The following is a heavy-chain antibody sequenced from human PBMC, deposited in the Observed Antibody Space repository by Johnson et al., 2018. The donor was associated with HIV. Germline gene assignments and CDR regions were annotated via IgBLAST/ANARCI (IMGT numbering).Heavy chain of an antibody. CDR3: AKVDRRGGAFDI. V-gene: IGHV3-30*18. CDR1: GLSFSNFG. J-gene: IGHJ3*02. CDR2: ISYDGSNK. D-gene: IGHD3-10*01. Sequence: QVQLVESGGGVVQPGKSVTLSCVGSGLSFSNFGIHWVRQAPGKGPEWVAVISYDGSNKYYADSVKGRFTISRDNSKNTLYLQMNSLRAEDTAVYYCAKVDRRGGAFDIWGQGTMVTVSS.